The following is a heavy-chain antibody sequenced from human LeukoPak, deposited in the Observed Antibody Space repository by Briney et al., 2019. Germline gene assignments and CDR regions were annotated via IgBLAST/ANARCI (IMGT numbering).Heavy chain of an antibody. J-gene: IGHJ4*02. CDR2: ISYDESSK. CDR3: LSGYYDSGRYFDFDY. Sequence: PGGSLRLSCAASGFTFSSYAMNWVRQAPGKGLEWVAVISYDESSKYYADSVKGRFTISRDNSKNTLYLHMSSLRAEDTAVYYCLSGYYDSGRYFDFDYWGQGTLVTVSS. D-gene: IGHD3-22*01. V-gene: IGHV3-30-3*01. CDR1: GFTFSSYA.